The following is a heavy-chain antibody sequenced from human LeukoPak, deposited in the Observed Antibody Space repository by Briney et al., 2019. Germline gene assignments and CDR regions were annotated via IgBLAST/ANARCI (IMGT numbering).Heavy chain of an antibody. CDR1: GFTFSSYA. J-gene: IGHJ4*02. V-gene: IGHV3-23*01. Sequence: SGGSLRLSCAASGFTFSSYAMSWVRQAPGKGLEWVSAISGSGGSTYYADSVKGRFTISRDNSKNTLYLQMNSLRAEDTAVYYCAPVGWIQLWLAYWGQGTLVTVSS. CDR3: APVGWIQLWLAY. CDR2: ISGSGGST. D-gene: IGHD5-18*01.